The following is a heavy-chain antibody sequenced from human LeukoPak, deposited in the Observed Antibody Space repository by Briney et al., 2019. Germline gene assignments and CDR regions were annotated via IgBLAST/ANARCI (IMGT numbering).Heavy chain of an antibody. D-gene: IGHD6-13*01. V-gene: IGHV3-30*18. J-gene: IGHJ4*02. Sequence: PGGSLRLSCAASGFTFSSYAMSWVRQAPGKGLEWVAVISYDGSNKYYADSVKGRFTISRDNSKNTLYLQMNSLRAEDTAVYYCAKDLEQQLGIDYWGQGTLVTVSS. CDR3: AKDLEQQLGIDY. CDR1: GFTFSSYA. CDR2: ISYDGSNK.